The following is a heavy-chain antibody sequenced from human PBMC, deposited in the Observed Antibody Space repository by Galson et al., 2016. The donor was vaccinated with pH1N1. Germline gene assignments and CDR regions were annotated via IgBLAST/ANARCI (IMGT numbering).Heavy chain of an antibody. D-gene: IGHD3-3*01. CDR2: IYSGGRT. J-gene: IGHJ6*02. CDR3: ASNLRFLEWAQNYYYGMDV. Sequence: SLRLSCAASGFTVSSNYMSWVRQAPGKGLEWVSVIYSGGRTYYADSVKGRFTISRDNSKNTLYLQMNSLRAEDTAVYYCASNLRFLEWAQNYYYGMDVWGQGTTVTVS. V-gene: IGHV3-66*01. CDR1: GFTVSSNY.